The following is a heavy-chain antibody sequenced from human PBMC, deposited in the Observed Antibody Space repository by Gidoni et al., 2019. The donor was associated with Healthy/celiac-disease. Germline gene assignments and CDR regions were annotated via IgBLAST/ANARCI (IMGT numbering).Heavy chain of an antibody. CDR3: ARTNANYDILTGLTPPGPSFDY. Sequence: EVQLVESGGGLVKPGGSLRLSCAASGFTFSSYSMNWVSQAPGKGLEWVSSIRSSSSYIYYADSVKGRFTISRDNAKNSLYLQMTSLRAEDTAVYYCARTNANYDILTGLTPPGPSFDYWGQGTLVTVSS. V-gene: IGHV3-21*01. CDR2: IRSSSSYI. CDR1: GFTFSSYS. J-gene: IGHJ4*02. D-gene: IGHD3-9*01.